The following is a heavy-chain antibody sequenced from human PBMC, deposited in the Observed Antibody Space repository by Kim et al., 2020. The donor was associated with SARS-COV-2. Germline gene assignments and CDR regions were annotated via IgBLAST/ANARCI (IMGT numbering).Heavy chain of an antibody. V-gene: IGHV3-21*01. D-gene: IGHD2-15*01. CDR3: ARDPLEVVTPGYYYYGMDV. J-gene: IGHJ6*02. CDR1: GFTFSSYS. CDR2: ISSSSSYI. Sequence: GGSLRLSCAASGFTFSSYSMNWVRQAPGKGLEWVSSISSSSSYIYYADSVKGRFTISRDNAKNSLYPQMNSLRAEDTAVYYCARDPLEVVTPGYYYYGMDVWGQGTTVTVSS.